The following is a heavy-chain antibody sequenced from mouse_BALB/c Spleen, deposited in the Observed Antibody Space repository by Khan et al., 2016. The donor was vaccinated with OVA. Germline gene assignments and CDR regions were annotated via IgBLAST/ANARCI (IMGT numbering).Heavy chain of an antibody. D-gene: IGHD3-1*01. CDR1: GYTFTSYY. V-gene: IGHV1S81*02. J-gene: IGHJ3*01. Sequence: QVQLQQPGAELVKPGASVRLSCKASGYTFTSYYIYWVKQRPGQGLEWIGEINPTNGGPNFNEKFKNKATLTVDKSSSTAYMQLSSLTSDDSAVYYCTRGGYGGFAYWGQGTLVTVSA. CDR3: TRGGYGGFAY. CDR2: INPTNGGP.